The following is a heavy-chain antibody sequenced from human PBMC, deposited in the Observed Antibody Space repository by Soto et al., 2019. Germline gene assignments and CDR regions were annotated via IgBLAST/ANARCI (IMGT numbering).Heavy chain of an antibody. J-gene: IGHJ4*02. CDR3: ARARATVTTERALGY. Sequence: QVQLVQSGAEVKKPGASVTVSCQAPGYTFSTYDITWVRQAPGQGLEWMGTTSVYNGNTNFAQSLQGRVTMTIDKSTATAYMELRSLTSDDTAVYYCARARATVTTERALGYWGQGTLVTVSS. CDR1: GYTFSTYD. V-gene: IGHV1-18*01. D-gene: IGHD4-17*01. CDR2: TSVYNGNT.